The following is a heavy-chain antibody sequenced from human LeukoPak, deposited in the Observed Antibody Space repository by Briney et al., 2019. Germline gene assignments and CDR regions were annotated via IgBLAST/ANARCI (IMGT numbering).Heavy chain of an antibody. CDR3: ASRHSKQQPYYYYMDI. D-gene: IGHD6-13*01. CDR1: GGSISNYY. CDR2: IYTNGDT. J-gene: IGHJ6*03. Sequence: PSETLSLTCTVSGGSISNYYWSWIRQPAGKGLEWIGRIYTNGDTDYNPSLKSRVTISMDTSKNQFSLKLTSATAADTAVYYCASRHSKQQPYYYYMDIWGKGTTVTVSS. V-gene: IGHV4-4*07.